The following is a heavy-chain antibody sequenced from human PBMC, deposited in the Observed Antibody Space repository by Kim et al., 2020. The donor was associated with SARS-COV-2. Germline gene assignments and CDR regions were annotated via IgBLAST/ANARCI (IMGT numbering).Heavy chain of an antibody. J-gene: IGHJ4*02. CDR1: GLTFSTHA. V-gene: IGHV3-30*04. CDR2: ISYDGRDK. Sequence: GGSLRLSCAASGLTFSTHAMHWVRQVPGKGLEWVAVISYDGRDKNYADSVKGRFTISRDNSKNTLFLQMNSLRLEDTALYYCTREPPSGGPGQDAHWGQGTLVTVSS. CDR3: TREPPSGGPGQDAH. D-gene: IGHD1-26*01.